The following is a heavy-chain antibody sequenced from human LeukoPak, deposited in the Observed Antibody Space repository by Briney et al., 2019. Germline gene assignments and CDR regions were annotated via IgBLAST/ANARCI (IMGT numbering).Heavy chain of an antibody. D-gene: IGHD3-3*01. J-gene: IGHJ4*02. CDR3: ARLFGVMRDFDY. CDR1: GGSISSGNSY. CDR2: IYYSGST. Sequence: SSETLSLTCTVSGGSISSGNSYWSWIRQPPGTGLEWIGYIYYSGSTCYNPSLKSRVTISADTSENQLSLKVSSVTAADTAVYYCARLFGVMRDFDYWGQGTLVTVSS. V-gene: IGHV4-30-4*08.